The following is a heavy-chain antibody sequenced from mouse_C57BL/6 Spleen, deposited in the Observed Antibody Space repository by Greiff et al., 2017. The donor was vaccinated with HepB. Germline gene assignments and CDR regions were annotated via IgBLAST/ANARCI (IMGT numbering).Heavy chain of an antibody. J-gene: IGHJ2*01. CDR2: IDPSDSYT. CDR3: ASSGEGTWGGTDY. CDR1: GYTFTSYW. D-gene: IGHD3-1*01. Sequence: QVQLQQPGAELVMPGASVKLSCKASGYTFTSYWMPWVQQRPGQGLEWIGEIDPSDSYTNYNQKFKGKSTLTVDKSSSTAYMQLSSLTSEDAAVYYCASSGEGTWGGTDYWGQGTTLTVSS. V-gene: IGHV1-69*01.